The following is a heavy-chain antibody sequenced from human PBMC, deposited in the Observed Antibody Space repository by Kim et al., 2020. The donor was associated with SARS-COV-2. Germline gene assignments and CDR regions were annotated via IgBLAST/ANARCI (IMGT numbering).Heavy chain of an antibody. CDR3: ARKDCSGGSCAFDP. CDR2: INGDGSDI. D-gene: IGHD2-15*01. J-gene: IGHJ5*02. Sequence: GGSLRLSCAASGFTFSTHWMHWVRQAPGKGLMWVSRINGDGSDIAYADSVKGRFTISRDNAKNTLYLQMNSLRAEDTALYYCARKDCSGGSCAFDPWGQGTLVTVSS. V-gene: IGHV3-74*01. CDR1: GFTFSTHW.